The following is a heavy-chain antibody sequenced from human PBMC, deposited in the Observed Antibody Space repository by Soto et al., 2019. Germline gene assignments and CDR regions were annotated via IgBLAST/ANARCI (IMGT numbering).Heavy chain of an antibody. CDR1: GYTFTSYA. Sequence: QVQLVQSGAEVKKPGASVKVSCKASGYTFTSYAMHWVRQAPGQRLEWMGWINAGNGNTKYSQKFQGRVTITRDTSASTAYMELSSLRSEDTAVYYCARDHHVGSGSFLVPLIVDYYYGMDVWGQGTTVTVSS. J-gene: IGHJ6*02. CDR3: ARDHHVGSGSFLVPLIVDYYYGMDV. D-gene: IGHD3-10*01. CDR2: INAGNGNT. V-gene: IGHV1-3*01.